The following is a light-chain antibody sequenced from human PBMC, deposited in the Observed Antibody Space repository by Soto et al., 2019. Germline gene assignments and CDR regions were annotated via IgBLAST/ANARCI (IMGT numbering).Light chain of an antibody. CDR1: SSDVGGYNY. V-gene: IGLV2-8*01. J-gene: IGLJ2*01. Sequence: QSALTQPPSASGSPGQSVTISCTGTSSDVGGYNYVSWYQQYPGKAPKLRIYEVSKRPSGVPDRFSGSKSGNTASLTVSGLQAEDEADYYCSSYAGSNNFVVFGGGTKLTVL. CDR2: EVS. CDR3: SSYAGSNNFVV.